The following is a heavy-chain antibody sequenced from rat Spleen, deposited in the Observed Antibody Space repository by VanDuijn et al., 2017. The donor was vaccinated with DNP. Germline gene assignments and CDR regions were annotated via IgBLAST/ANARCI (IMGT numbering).Heavy chain of an antibody. CDR1: GFTYSNYV. CDR2: ITNTGGST. Sequence: EVQLVESGGGLVQPGRSLKLSCAASGFTYSNYVMVWVRQAPTKGLEWVASITNTGGSTYYGDSVKGRFTISRDNAKSTLYLQMNSLRSEDTATYYCARHRTISPYYYDMDAWGQGASVTVSS. J-gene: IGHJ4*01. CDR3: ARHRTISPYYYDMDA. V-gene: IGHV5-25*01.